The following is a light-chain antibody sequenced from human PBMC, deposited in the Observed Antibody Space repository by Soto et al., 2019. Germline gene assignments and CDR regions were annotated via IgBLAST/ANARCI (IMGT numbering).Light chain of an antibody. CDR2: DAS. CDR3: QQRSNWFT. J-gene: IGKJ4*01. V-gene: IGKV3-11*01. CDR1: QSVRSY. Sequence: DIVFTQSPATLSFSPGERATLSCRASQSVRSYLAWYQQKPGQAPRLLIYDASTRATGIPARFSGRGSGTDFNLTISSLEPEDFAVYYCQQRSNWFTFGGGTKVDIK.